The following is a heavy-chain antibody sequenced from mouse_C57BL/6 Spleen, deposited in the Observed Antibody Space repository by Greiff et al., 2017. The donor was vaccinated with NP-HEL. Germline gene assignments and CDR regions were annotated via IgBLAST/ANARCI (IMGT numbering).Heavy chain of an antibody. CDR1: GFNIKDYY. V-gene: IGHV14-2*01. Sequence: VQLQQSGAELVKPGASVKLSCTASGFNIKDYYMHWVKQRPEQGLEWIGRIDPEDGETKYAPKFQGKATITADTSSNTAYLQLSRLTSEDTAVYYGDLYGNHGLFDDWGQGTTLTVSS. CDR2: IDPEDGET. CDR3: DLYGNHGLFDD. J-gene: IGHJ2*01. D-gene: IGHD2-1*01.